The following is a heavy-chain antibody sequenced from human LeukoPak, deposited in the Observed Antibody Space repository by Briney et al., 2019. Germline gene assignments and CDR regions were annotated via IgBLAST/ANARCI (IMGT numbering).Heavy chain of an antibody. CDR2: IYSGGAT. D-gene: IGHD1-26*01. J-gene: IGHJ4*02. Sequence: GGSLRLSCAASGFTVSSHYMTWVRQAPGKGLEWVSVIYSGGATCYADSVLGRFTSSRDNSKNTLYLQMNSLRAEDTAVYYCARFYGQYSGSYVHDFWGQGTLVTVSS. CDR3: ARFYGQYSGSYVHDF. V-gene: IGHV3-53*01. CDR1: GFTVSSHY.